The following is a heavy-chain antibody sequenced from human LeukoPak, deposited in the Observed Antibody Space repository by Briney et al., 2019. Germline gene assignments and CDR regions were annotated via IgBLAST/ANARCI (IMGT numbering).Heavy chain of an antibody. J-gene: IGHJ4*02. CDR3: ARGHHYYDSSAYYY. V-gene: IGHV3-74*01. D-gene: IGHD3-22*01. CDR2: INSDGSTT. Sequence: GGSLRLSCAASGFTFISYLMHWVRQAPGKGLVWVSRINSDGSTTSYAASVKGRFTISRDTAKNTLYLQMNSLRAEDTAVYYCARGHHYYDSSAYYYWGQGTLVTVSS. CDR1: GFTFISYL.